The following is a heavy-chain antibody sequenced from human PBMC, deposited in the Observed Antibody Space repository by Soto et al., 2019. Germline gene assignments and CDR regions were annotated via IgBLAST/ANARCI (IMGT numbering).Heavy chain of an antibody. V-gene: IGHV5-51*01. CDR1: GYSFSDYW. Sequence: PGESLKISCKGSGYSFSDYWIGWVRQMPGKGLECMGIIYPGDSDTRYSPSFRGQVSISADKSTSTAYLQWSSLMASDTAMYYCASSSLYGMDVWGQGTTVTVSS. CDR3: ASSSLYGMDV. CDR2: IYPGDSDT. J-gene: IGHJ6*02.